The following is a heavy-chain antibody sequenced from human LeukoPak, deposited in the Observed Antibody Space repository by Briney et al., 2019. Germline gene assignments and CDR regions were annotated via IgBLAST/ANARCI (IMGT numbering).Heavy chain of an antibody. CDR2: INHSGST. CDR3: ARVSGRWLSSFDY. J-gene: IGHJ4*02. Sequence: SETLSLTCAVYGGSFSGYYWSWIRQPPGKGLEWIGEINHSGSTNYNPSLKSRVTISVDTSKNQFSLKLSSVTAADTAVYYCARVSGRWLSSFDYWGQGTLVTVSS. CDR1: GGSFSGYY. D-gene: IGHD3-22*01. V-gene: IGHV4-34*01.